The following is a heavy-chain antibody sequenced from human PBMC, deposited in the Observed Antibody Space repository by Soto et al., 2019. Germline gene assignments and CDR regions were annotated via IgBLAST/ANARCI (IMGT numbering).Heavy chain of an antibody. CDR3: AHSRGLVVPAASFEY. Sequence: SGPTLVNPTQTLTLTCTFSGFSLSTSGVGVGWIRQPPGKALECLALIYWNDDKRYSPSLKSRITITKDTSKNQVVLTMTNMDPVDTATYYCAHSRGLVVPAASFEYWGQGTMVTVSS. J-gene: IGHJ4*02. D-gene: IGHD2-2*01. V-gene: IGHV2-5*01. CDR1: GFSLSTSGVG. CDR2: IYWNDDK.